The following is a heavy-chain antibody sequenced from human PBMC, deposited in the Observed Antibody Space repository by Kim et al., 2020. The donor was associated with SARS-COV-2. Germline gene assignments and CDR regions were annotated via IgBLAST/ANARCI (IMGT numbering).Heavy chain of an antibody. V-gene: IGHV4-4*07. J-gene: IGHJ4*02. D-gene: IGHD6-19*01. Sequence: SETLSLICTVSGGSFSSYRWSWIWQSAGKGLEWIGRIHASGSTNYNPSLKSRLTMSVDASQHQMSLKLSSVTAADTAMYYCARQVAGTDRRFDYWGQGILVTVSS. CDR3: ARQVAGTDRRFDY. CDR1: GGSFSSYR. CDR2: IHASGST.